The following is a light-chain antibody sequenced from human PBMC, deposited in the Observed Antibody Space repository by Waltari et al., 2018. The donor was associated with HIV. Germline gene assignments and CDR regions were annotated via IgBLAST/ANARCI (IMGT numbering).Light chain of an antibody. CDR2: LGS. CDR3: MQSLQTPRT. V-gene: IGKV2-28*01. Sequence: DIVMTQSPLSLPVTPGEPASISCRSSPNLLHSNGYNYLDWFLQKPGQSPQLLIYLGSNRASGVPDRFRGSGSGTDFTLKISRVEAEDVGVYYCMQSLQTPRTFGQGTKLEIK. CDR1: PNLLHSNGYNY. J-gene: IGKJ2*01.